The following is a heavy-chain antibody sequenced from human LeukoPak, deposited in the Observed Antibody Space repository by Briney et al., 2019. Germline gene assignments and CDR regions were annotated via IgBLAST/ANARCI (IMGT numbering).Heavy chain of an antibody. Sequence: PETLSLTCTVSGDSISGYYWSWIHQPPGKELEWIGYIYDSGSTNYNPSLKSRVTISVDTSKNQFSLKLTSVTAADTAVYYCARSTTYGDLLFDYWGQGTLVTVSS. CDR1: GDSISGYY. J-gene: IGHJ4*02. CDR2: IYDSGST. D-gene: IGHD4-17*01. CDR3: ARSTTYGDLLFDY. V-gene: IGHV4-59*01.